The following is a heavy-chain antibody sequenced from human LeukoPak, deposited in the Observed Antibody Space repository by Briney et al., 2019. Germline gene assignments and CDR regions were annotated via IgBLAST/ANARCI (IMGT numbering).Heavy chain of an antibody. Sequence: GSLRLSCAASGFTVSSNYMSWVRQAPGKGLEWVSVIYSGGSTYYADSVKGRFTISRDNSKNTLHLQMNSLRAEDTAVYYCARARMATFYFDYWGQGTLVTVSS. CDR1: GFTVSSNY. V-gene: IGHV3-66*01. J-gene: IGHJ4*02. D-gene: IGHD5-24*01. CDR2: IYSGGST. CDR3: ARARMATFYFDY.